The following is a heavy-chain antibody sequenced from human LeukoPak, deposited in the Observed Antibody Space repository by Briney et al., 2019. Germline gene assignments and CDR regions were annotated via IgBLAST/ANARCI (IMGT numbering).Heavy chain of an antibody. CDR2: ISNVGST. CDR3: ARGAVVGGFDY. J-gene: IGHJ4*02. Sequence: PSETLSLTCTVSGGPLSSYYWSWVRQPPGKELEWIGYISNVGSTIYNPSLKSRVTISADRSNNQFSLKLNSVGAADTAVYYCARGAVVGGFDYWGQGTLVTVSS. CDR1: GGPLSSYY. V-gene: IGHV4-59*01. D-gene: IGHD2-21*01.